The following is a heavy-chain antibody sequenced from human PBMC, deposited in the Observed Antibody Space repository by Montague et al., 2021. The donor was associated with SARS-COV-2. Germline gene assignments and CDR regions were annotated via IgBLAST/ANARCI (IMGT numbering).Heavy chain of an antibody. CDR1: GGSISSNSYY. D-gene: IGHD3-10*01. CDR2: FYYSGST. V-gene: IGHV4-39*01. J-gene: IGHJ5*02. CDR3: AGHLYSYAYCFDP. Sequence: SETLSLTCTVSGGSISSNSYYWVWLRQPPGMGLEWIGCFYYSGSTYYNPSLKSRVTTSVATSKYQFSLKLSSVTAADMAVYYCAGHLYSYAYCFDPWGQGTLVTVSS.